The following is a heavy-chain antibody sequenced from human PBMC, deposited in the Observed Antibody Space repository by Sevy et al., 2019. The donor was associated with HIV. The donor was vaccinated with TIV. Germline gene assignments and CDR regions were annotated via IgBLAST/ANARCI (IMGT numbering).Heavy chain of an antibody. CDR1: GGSISSSNSY. Sequence: SETLSLTCTVSGGSISSSNSYWSWIRQRPGQGLEWIGFIYHSGTTYYNPSLRSRLNMSVDKSKNQFSLKLSSVTAADTAVYYCARDPDYDDYGGHAFDIWGQGTMVTVSS. CDR3: ARDPDYDDYGGHAFDI. J-gene: IGHJ3*02. V-gene: IGHV4-31*03. D-gene: IGHD4-17*01. CDR2: IYHSGTT.